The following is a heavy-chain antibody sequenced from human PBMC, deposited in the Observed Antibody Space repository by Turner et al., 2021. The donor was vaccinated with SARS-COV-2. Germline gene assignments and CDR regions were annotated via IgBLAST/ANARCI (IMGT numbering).Heavy chain of an antibody. D-gene: IGHD3-10*01. CDR2: IWNDGSNK. J-gene: IGHJ3*02. V-gene: IGHV3-33*08. Sequence: HVQLVESGGGVVQPGRSLRPSCAVFGFPFSSYAMHWVRQAPGKGLEWVAVIWNDGSNKYYADSVKGRFTISRDNSKNTLYLQMNSLRAEDTAVYYCARAHYYGSGRGAFDIWGQGTMVTISS. CDR1: GFPFSSYA. CDR3: ARAHYYGSGRGAFDI.